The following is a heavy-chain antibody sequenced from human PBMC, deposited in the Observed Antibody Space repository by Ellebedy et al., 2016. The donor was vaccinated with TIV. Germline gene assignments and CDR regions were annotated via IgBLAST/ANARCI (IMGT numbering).Heavy chain of an antibody. V-gene: IGHV3-15*01. D-gene: IGHD5/OR15-5a*01. Sequence: PGGSLRLSCAASGFTFSSYAMSWVRQAPGKGLEWVGRIKSKTDGGTTDYVAPVKGGFTISRDDSKNTVYLQMNSLKTEDTAMYYCTTSVAFDVWGQGTMVTVSS. CDR2: IKSKTDGGTT. CDR1: GFTFSSYA. J-gene: IGHJ3*01. CDR3: TTSVAFDV.